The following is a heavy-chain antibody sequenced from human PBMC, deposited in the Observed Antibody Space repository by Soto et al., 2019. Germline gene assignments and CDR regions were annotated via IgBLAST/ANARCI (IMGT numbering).Heavy chain of an antibody. J-gene: IGHJ3*02. D-gene: IGHD3-3*01. CDR1: GYPVTAYY. CDR2: INPATGAA. V-gene: IGHV1-2*02. CDR3: ARGGAVGVAGSAAFDM. Sequence: QLHLVQSGAVVKKPGASVTVSCSASGYPVTAYYMHWVRQAPGRGLEWMGGINPATGAAKYTQTSQGRSTMASGTPTSSGFMELGGLTSEDTAVFLGARGGAVGVAGSAAFDMWGQGTLVTVSS.